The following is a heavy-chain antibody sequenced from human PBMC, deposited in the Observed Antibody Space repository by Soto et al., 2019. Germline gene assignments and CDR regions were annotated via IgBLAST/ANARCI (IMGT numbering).Heavy chain of an antibody. V-gene: IGHV4-31*03. CDR3: ARGLPSTYYDFWSGHLTGWFDP. Sequence: QVQLQESGPGLVKPSQTLSLTCTVSGGSISSGGYYWSWIRQHPGKGLEWIGYIYYSGSTYYNPSLKSRVTISVDTSKNQFSLKLSSVTAADTAVYYCARGLPSTYYDFWSGHLTGWFDPWGQGTLVTVSS. CDR2: IYYSGST. D-gene: IGHD3-3*01. CDR1: GGSISSGGYY. J-gene: IGHJ5*02.